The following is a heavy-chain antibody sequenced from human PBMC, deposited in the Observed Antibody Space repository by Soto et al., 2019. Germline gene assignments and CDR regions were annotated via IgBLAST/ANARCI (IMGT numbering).Heavy chain of an antibody. CDR2: INHTGGT. D-gene: IGHD3-3*01. V-gene: IGHV4-34*01. J-gene: IGHJ5*02. CDR1: GGSVNGYY. Sequence: PSETLSLTCAVYGGSVNGYYWNWIRQPPGKGLEWIGEINHTGGTHYNPSLKSRDTMSVDTSKNQFSLRLSSVTAADTAIYYCATRITVFGLLIPPFDPWGQGTQVTVSS. CDR3: ATRITVFGLLIPPFDP.